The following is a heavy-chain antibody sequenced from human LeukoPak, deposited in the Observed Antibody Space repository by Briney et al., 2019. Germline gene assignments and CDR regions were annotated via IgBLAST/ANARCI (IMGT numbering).Heavy chain of an antibody. J-gene: IGHJ4*02. CDR1: GFTFSTYA. D-gene: IGHD6-13*01. CDR3: AKGRTKGIAAADVLDY. Sequence: GGSLRLSCAASGFTFSTYAMSWVRQAPGKGLEWVSAISGSGGSTYYADSVKGRFTISRDNSKNTLYLQMNSLRAEDTAVYYCAKGRTKGIAAADVLDYWGQGTLVTVSS. CDR2: ISGSGGST. V-gene: IGHV3-23*01.